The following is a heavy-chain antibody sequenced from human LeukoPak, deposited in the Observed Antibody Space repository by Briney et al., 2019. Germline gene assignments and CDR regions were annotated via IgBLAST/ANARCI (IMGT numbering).Heavy chain of an antibody. V-gene: IGHV3-48*01. D-gene: IGHD2-2*01. CDR3: VRYCSTTSCQSDY. Sequence: GGSLRLSCAASGFTFSSYSMNWVRQAPGKGLEWVSYISIGSITTYYADSVKGRFTISRDNAKNSLYLQMNSLRAEDTAVYYCVRYCSTTSCQSDYWGQGTLVTVSS. CDR2: ISIGSITT. CDR1: GFTFSSYS. J-gene: IGHJ4*02.